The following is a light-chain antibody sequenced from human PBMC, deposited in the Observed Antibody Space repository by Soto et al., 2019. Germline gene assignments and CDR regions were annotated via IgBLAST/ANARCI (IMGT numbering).Light chain of an antibody. CDR3: QQSSITPLT. Sequence: DIQMTHSPSSLSASIGDRVTITCRASQSISRYLNWYQQKPGKVPKLLIHAASSLESGVPSRFSGSGSGTDFTLSISSLQPEDFATYYCQQSSITPLTFGGGTKVEI. CDR1: QSISRY. V-gene: IGKV1-39*01. CDR2: AAS. J-gene: IGKJ4*01.